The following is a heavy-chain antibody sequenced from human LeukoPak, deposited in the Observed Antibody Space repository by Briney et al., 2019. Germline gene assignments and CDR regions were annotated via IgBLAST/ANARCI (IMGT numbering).Heavy chain of an antibody. Sequence: ASVKVSCKVSAYXLTELSIHWVRQAPGKGLEWMGGFDPADGETVYAHKFQGRLTMTEDTSTNTGYMELTSLRSEDTAVYYCAAAGGGLSSVVTPRSSPFDYWGQGTLVTVSS. J-gene: IGHJ4*02. CDR3: AAAGGGLSSVVTPRSSPFDY. V-gene: IGHV1-24*01. CDR1: AYXLTELS. D-gene: IGHD4-23*01. CDR2: FDPADGET.